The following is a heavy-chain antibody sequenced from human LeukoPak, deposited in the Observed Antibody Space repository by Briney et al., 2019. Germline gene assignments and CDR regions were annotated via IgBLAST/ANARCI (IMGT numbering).Heavy chain of an antibody. CDR1: GYTFTSYY. CDR3: ARVSSGQHFDY. V-gene: IGHV1-46*01. D-gene: IGHD3-10*01. Sequence: ASVKDSCKASGYTFTSYYMHWVRQAPGQRPEWMGIINPSGGSTSYAQKFQGRVTMTRDMSTSTVYMELSSLRSEDTAVYYCARVSSGQHFDYWGQGTLVTVSS. J-gene: IGHJ4*02. CDR2: INPSGGST.